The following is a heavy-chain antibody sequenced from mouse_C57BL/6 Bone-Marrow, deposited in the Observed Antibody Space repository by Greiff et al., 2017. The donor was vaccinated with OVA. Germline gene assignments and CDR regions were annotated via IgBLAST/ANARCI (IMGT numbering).Heavy chain of an antibody. D-gene: IGHD2-2*01. CDR3: ARKDYVYDAWFAY. CDR1: GYSITSGYY. V-gene: IGHV3-6*01. J-gene: IGHJ3*01. Sequence: EVQLQQSGPGLVKPSQSLSLTCSVTGYSITSGYYWNWIRQFPGNKLEWMGYISYDGSNNYNPSLKNRISITRDTSKNQFFLKLNSVTTKDTATYYCARKDYVYDAWFAYWGQGTLVTVSA. CDR2: ISYDGSN.